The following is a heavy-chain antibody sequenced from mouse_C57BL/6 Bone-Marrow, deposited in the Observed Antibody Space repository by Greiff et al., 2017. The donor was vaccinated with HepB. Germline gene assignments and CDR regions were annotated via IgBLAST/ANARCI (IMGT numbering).Heavy chain of an antibody. CDR1: GYTFTSYW. D-gene: IGHD1-1*01. J-gene: IGHJ4*01. CDR3: ARNGILPTVVAPYAMDY. V-gene: IGHV1-55*01. CDR2: IYPGSGST. Sequence: VQLQQPGAELVKPGASVKMSCKASGYTFTSYWITWVKQRPGQGLEWIGDIYPGSGSTNYNEKFKSKATLTVDTSSSTAYMQPSSLTSEDSAVYYCARNGILPTVVAPYAMDYWGQGTSVTVSS.